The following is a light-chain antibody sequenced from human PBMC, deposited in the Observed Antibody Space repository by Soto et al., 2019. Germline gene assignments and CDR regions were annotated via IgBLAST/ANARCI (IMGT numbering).Light chain of an antibody. CDR2: EVS. Sequence: QSALNQPASVSGSPGQSITISCSGTSNDVGGYDYVSWYQQHPGKAPKLVIYEVSNRPSWVSNRFSGSKSGNTASLTISGLQPEDEADYYCNSYTSSSTLVFGGGTKVTVL. CDR3: NSYTSSSTLV. V-gene: IGLV2-14*01. CDR1: SNDVGGYDY. J-gene: IGLJ2*01.